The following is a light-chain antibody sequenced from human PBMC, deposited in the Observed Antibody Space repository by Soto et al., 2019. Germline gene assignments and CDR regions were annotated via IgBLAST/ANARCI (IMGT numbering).Light chain of an antibody. Sequence: EIVMTQSPGTLSLSPGERATLSCRASQSVSSRLAWYQQKPGQAPRLLIYGASTRATGIPATFSGSGSGTDFTLTISRLEPEDFAVYYCQQRSNWPITFGQGTRLEIK. CDR1: QSVSSR. J-gene: IGKJ5*01. CDR3: QQRSNWPIT. V-gene: IGKV3-11*01. CDR2: GAS.